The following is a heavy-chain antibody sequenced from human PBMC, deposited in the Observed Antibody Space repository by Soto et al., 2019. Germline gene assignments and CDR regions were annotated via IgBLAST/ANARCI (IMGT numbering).Heavy chain of an antibody. J-gene: IGHJ1*01. CDR2: IIPIFGTA. CDR1: GGTFSSYA. D-gene: IGHD3-22*01. V-gene: IGHV1-69*01. Sequence: QVQLVQSGAEVKKPGSSVKVSCKASGGTFSSYAISWVRQAPGQGLEWMGGIIPIFGTANYAQKFQGRVTITADESTSTAYMELSSLRSEDTAVYYCATYTYYYDSSGYYYGYFQHWGQGTLVTVSS. CDR3: ATYTYYYDSSGYYYGYFQH.